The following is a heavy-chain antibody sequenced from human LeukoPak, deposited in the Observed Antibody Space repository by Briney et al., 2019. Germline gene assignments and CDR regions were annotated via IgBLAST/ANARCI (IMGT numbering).Heavy chain of an antibody. D-gene: IGHD1-26*01. Sequence: PGGSLRLSCAASGFSFSFSNMNWVRQAPGKGLEWVSYISSTNGHTYYADSVNGRFTISRDTAKNSLYLQMNSLTAEDTAVYYCTDVGVGGDYWGQGTLVTVSS. V-gene: IGHV3-21*04. CDR3: TDVGVGGDY. J-gene: IGHJ4*02. CDR1: GFSFSFSN. CDR2: ISSTNGHT.